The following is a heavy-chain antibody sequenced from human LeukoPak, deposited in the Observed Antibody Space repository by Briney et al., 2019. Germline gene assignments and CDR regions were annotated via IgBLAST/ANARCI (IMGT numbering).Heavy chain of an antibody. Sequence: GGSRRLSCAASGFTFSSYSMNWVRQPPGKGLEWVSSISSSSSYIYYADSVKGRFTISRDNAKNSLYLQMNSLRAEDTAVYYCARAPYVYSGHHDYWGQGTLVTVSS. CDR2: ISSSSSYI. CDR3: ARAPYVYSGHHDY. D-gene: IGHD3-16*01. CDR1: GFTFSSYS. J-gene: IGHJ4*02. V-gene: IGHV3-21*01.